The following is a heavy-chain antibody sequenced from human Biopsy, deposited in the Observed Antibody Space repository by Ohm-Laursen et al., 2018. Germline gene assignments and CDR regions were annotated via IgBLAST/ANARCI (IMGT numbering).Heavy chain of an antibody. CDR1: GDSIARYY. V-gene: IGHV4-59*07. D-gene: IGHD1-20*01. CDR2: IYYSGRP. J-gene: IGHJ6*02. Sequence: SDTLSLTWAVSGDSIARYYWTWIRQSPGKGLEWIAYIYYSGRPNYNPSLKGRVVISVDRSRSQFFLKLTSATAADTAIYYCARVDRYNFDHYIMDAWGRGTTVTASS. CDR3: ARVDRYNFDHYIMDA.